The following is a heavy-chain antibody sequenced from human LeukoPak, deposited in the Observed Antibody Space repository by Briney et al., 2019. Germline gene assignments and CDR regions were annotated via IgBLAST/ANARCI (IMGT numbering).Heavy chain of an antibody. CDR2: IWYDGSKR. CDR3: ARDYCSTSFCYDN. D-gene: IGHD2-2*01. CDR1: GFTFRNYG. Sequence: GGSLRLSCAASGFTFRNYGMHWVCQSPDKGLEWVAAIWYDGSKRLYADSVKGRFTISRDDSENALYLQMNSLRAEDTALYYCARDYCSTSFCYDNWGQGTLVTVSS. V-gene: IGHV3-33*01. J-gene: IGHJ4*02.